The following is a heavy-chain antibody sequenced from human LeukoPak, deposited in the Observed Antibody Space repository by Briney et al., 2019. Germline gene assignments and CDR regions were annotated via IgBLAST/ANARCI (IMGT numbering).Heavy chain of an antibody. CDR1: GGSISTSSYY. V-gene: IGHV4-39*01. CDR3: ARHKMVRGIGYYYYMDV. D-gene: IGHD3-10*01. J-gene: IGHJ6*03. Sequence: SETLSLTCTVSGGSISTSSYYWGWIRQPPGKGLQWIGSIYYNGSTYYNPSLKSRVIISIDTSKNQFSLKLSSVTAADTAVFYCARHKMVRGIGYYYYMDVWGKGTTVTVSS. CDR2: IYYNGST.